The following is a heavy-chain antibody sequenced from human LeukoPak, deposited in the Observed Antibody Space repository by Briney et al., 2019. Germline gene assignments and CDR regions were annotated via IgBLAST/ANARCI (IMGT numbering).Heavy chain of an antibody. CDR2: INPNSGGT. D-gene: IGHD3-10*01. Sequence: ASVKVSCKASGYTFTGYYMHWVRQAPGQGLEWMGRINPNSGGTNYAQKFQGRVTMTRDTSISTAYMELSRLRSDDTAVYYCAREGAVMVRGVIQPHRYWGLGTLVTVSS. CDR3: AREGAVMVRGVIQPHRY. V-gene: IGHV1-2*06. J-gene: IGHJ4*02. CDR1: GYTFTGYY.